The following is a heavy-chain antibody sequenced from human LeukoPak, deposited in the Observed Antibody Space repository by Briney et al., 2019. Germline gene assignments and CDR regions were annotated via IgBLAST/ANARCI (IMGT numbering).Heavy chain of an antibody. J-gene: IGHJ4*02. CDR2: IYYSGTT. CDR3: ARGPYGSGSYY. Sequence: SETLSLTCTVSGGSISSGDYYWSWIRQPPGKGLEWIGYIYYSGTTYYNPSLKSRVTISVDTSKNQFSLKLTSVTAADTAVYFCARGPYGSGSYYWGQGTLVTVSS. CDR1: GGSISSGDYY. V-gene: IGHV4-30-4*01. D-gene: IGHD3-10*01.